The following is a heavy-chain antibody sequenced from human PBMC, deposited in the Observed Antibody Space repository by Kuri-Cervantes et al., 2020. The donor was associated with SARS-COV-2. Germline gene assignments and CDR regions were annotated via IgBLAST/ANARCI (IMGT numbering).Heavy chain of an antibody. CDR1: GFSFSVSS. V-gene: IGHV3-23*01. CDR2: LSGRGDST. J-gene: IGHJ5*02. CDR3: AKDLGIVVVVAADGRFDP. D-gene: IGHD2-15*01. Sequence: GGSLRLSCTGSGFSFSVSSLSWVRQAPGKGLEWVSTLSGRGDSTYYADSVKGRFTISRDNSKNTLYLQMNSLRAEDTAVYYCAKDLGIVVVVAADGRFDPWGQGTLVTVSS.